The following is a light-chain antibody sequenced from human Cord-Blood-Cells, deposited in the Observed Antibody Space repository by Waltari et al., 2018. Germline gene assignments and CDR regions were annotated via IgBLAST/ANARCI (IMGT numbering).Light chain of an antibody. V-gene: IGKV3-15*01. CDR1: PGVSSN. J-gene: IGKJ1*01. CDR2: GAS. Sequence: EIVMTQSPATLSVSPGARATLSCRASPGVSSNLAWYQQKPGQAPRLRISGASTRATGIPARFSGSGSGTEFTLTISSLQSEDFAVYYCQQYNNWPLTFGQGTKVEIK. CDR3: QQYNNWPLT.